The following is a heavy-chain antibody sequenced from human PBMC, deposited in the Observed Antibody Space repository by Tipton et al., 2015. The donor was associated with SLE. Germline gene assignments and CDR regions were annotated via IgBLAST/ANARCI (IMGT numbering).Heavy chain of an antibody. CDR1: GGSISSDRYF. Sequence: LRLSCTVSGGSISSDRYFWSWIRQPAGKGLEWIGRICASGATNYNPSFKSRLTISIDTSKNYFSLNLSSVTAADTAVHFCARDPLAVGDGESLDLWGRGTLVTVSS. J-gene: IGHJ2*01. CDR2: ICASGAT. CDR3: ARDPLAVGDGESLDL. D-gene: IGHD1-26*01. V-gene: IGHV4-61*02.